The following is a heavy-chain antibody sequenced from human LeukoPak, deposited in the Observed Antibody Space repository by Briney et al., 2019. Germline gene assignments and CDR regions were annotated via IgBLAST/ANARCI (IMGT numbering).Heavy chain of an antibody. Sequence: GGSLRLSCAASGFTVSSNYMSWVRQAPGKGLEWVSVIYSGGSTYYADFVKGRFTISRDNSKNTLYLQMNSLRAEDTAVYYCARAYGGNDNWFDPWGQGTLVTVSS. CDR1: GFTVSSNY. CDR2: IYSGGST. V-gene: IGHV3-53*01. D-gene: IGHD4-23*01. CDR3: ARAYGGNDNWFDP. J-gene: IGHJ5*02.